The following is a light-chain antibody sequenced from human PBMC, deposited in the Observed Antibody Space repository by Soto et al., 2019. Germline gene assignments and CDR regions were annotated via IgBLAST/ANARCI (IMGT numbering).Light chain of an antibody. Sequence: SYELTQPPSLSVSPGQTASITCSGDKLGDKYAYWYQQKPGQSPVLVIYQDSKRPSGIPERFSGSNSGNTATLTISGTQAXXXXXYYCQAWDSSTVVFGGGTKVTVL. CDR2: QDS. CDR3: QAWDSSTVV. CDR1: KLGDKY. V-gene: IGLV3-1*01. J-gene: IGLJ2*01.